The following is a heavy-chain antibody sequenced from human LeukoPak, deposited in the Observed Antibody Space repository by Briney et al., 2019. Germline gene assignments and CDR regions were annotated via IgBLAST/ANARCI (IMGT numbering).Heavy chain of an antibody. CDR1: GGSVRDHY. J-gene: IGHJ4*02. CDR2: IHHSGST. D-gene: IGHD6-13*01. CDR3: SSHVSAAAGGR. V-gene: IGHV4-34*01. Sequence: PSETLSLTCALSGGSVRDHYWSWIRQPPGKGLEWIAEIHHSGSTKYNPSLQSRVTISMDTSKNQFSLKLNSMTAADTAVYYCSSHVSAAAGGRWGPGTLVTISS.